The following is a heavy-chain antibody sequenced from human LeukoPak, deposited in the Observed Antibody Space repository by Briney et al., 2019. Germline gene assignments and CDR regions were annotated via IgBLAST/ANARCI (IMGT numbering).Heavy chain of an antibody. Sequence: KASQTLSLTCAISGDSVSSNSAAWNWIRQSTSRGLEWLGGTYYRSTWLNDYAGSLKSRISINPDTSKNQFSLQLNSVTPEDTAVYYCAREPHGSGLLFDYWGRGTLVTVSS. CDR2: TYYRSTWLN. V-gene: IGHV6-1*01. CDR3: AREPHGSGLLFDY. CDR1: GDSVSSNSAA. J-gene: IGHJ4*02. D-gene: IGHD6-19*01.